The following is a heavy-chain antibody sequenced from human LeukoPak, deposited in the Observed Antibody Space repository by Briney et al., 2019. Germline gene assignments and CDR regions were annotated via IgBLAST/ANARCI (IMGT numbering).Heavy chain of an antibody. J-gene: IGHJ4*02. CDR2: ISWNSGSI. CDR3: AKSDRGFDY. CDR1: GFTFDDYA. V-gene: IGHV3-9*01. D-gene: IGHD1-26*01. Sequence: PGRSLRLSCAASGFTFDDYAMHWVRHAPGKGLEWVSGISWNSGSIGYADSVKGRFTISRDNAKNSLYLQMNSLRAEDTALYYCAKSDRGFDYWGQGTLVTVSS.